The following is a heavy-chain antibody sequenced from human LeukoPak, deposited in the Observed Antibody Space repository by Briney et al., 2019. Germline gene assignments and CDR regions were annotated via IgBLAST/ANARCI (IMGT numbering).Heavy chain of an antibody. D-gene: IGHD3-22*01. J-gene: IGHJ4*02. Sequence: GGSLRLSCAASGFTFNKYTMTWVRQAPGKGLDWVSSISSSGHYIYYADSLKGRFTMSRDNTKNSLFLQMNSLRADDTAVYYCARGYYDSSGYYYYWGQGTLVTVSS. CDR2: ISSSGHYI. CDR3: ARGYYDSSGYYYY. CDR1: GFTFNKYT. V-gene: IGHV3-21*01.